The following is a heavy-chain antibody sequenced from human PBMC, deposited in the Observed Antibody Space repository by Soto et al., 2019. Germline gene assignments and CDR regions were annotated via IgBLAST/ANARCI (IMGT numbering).Heavy chain of an antibody. CDR1: GFTFSSYG. CDR2: IWYDGSNK. CDR3: AREKGRREGNAFDI. J-gene: IGHJ3*02. D-gene: IGHD1-26*01. V-gene: IGHV3-33*01. Sequence: GGSLRLSCAASGFTFSSYGMHWVRQAPGKGLEWVAVIWYDGSNKYYADSVKGRVTISRDNSKNTLYLQMNSLRAGDTAVYYCAREKGRREGNAFDIWGQGTMVTVSS.